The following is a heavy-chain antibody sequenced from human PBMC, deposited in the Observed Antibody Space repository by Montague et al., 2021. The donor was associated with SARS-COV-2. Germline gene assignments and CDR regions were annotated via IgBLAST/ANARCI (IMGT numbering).Heavy chain of an antibody. V-gene: IGHV4-39*07. D-gene: IGHD6-13*01. Sequence: SETRSLTCTVSGGSISSSSYYWGWIRQPPGKGLEWIGSIYYSGSTYYNPSLKGRVTISVDTSKNQFSLKLSSVTAADTAVYYCARVGRQQLVRLSGMDVWGQGTTVTVSS. J-gene: IGHJ6*02. CDR3: ARVGRQQLVRLSGMDV. CDR2: IYYSGST. CDR1: GGSISSSSYY.